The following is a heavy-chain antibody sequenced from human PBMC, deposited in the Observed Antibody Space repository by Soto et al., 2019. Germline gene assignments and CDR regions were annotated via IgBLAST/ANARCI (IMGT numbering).Heavy chain of an antibody. CDR2: ISWNGATI. CDR1: GFSLDDYA. CDR3: AKEEGHRAAAGYFHF. V-gene: IGHV3-9*01. D-gene: IGHD6-13*01. J-gene: IGHJ4*02. Sequence: GGSLRLSCAVSGFSLDDYAISWVRQAPGKGLEWVSGISWNGATIGYADSVKGRFTISRDNAKNSVYLQMSSLRAEDTAFYFCAKEEGHRAAAGYFHFWGQGSLVTVSS.